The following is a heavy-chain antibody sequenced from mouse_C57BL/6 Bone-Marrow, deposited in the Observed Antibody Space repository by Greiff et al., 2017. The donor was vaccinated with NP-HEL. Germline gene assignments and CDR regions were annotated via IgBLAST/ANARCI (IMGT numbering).Heavy chain of an antibody. Sequence: QVQLQQPGAELVRPGTSVKLSCKASGYTFTSYWMHWVKQRPGQGLEWIGVIDPSDSYTNYNQKFKGKATLTVDTSSSTAYLQLSSLTSEDSAGYCCARAEAYYSNSACFADWGQGTLVTVSA. CDR1: GYTFTSYW. CDR2: IDPSDSYT. CDR3: ARAEAYYSNSACFAD. V-gene: IGHV1-59*01. J-gene: IGHJ3*01. D-gene: IGHD2-5*01.